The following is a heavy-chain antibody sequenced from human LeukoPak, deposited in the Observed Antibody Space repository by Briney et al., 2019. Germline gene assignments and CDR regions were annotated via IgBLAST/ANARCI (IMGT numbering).Heavy chain of an antibody. CDR1: GGSISNYY. CDR2: ISYSGNT. Sequence: KPSETLSLTCTVCGGSISNYYLSWIRQPPGKGLEWVGYISYSGNTNYNPSLKNRVTISVDTSKNQFSLNLNSVNAADTAVYYCARDSSIPSSDWVYNWLDPWGQGTLVTVSS. V-gene: IGHV4-59*01. J-gene: IGHJ5*02. CDR3: ARDSSIPSSDWVYNWLDP. D-gene: IGHD6-19*01.